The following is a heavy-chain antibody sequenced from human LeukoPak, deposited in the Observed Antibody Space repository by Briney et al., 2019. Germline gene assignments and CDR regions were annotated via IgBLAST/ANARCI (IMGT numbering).Heavy chain of an antibody. CDR2: IYYSGST. CDR3: ARGYSLDY. V-gene: IGHV4-30-4*01. CDR1: GGSISSGDYY. D-gene: IGHD5-18*01. J-gene: IGHJ4*02. Sequence: SETLSLTCTVSGGSISSGDYYWSWTRQPPGKGLEWIGYIYYSGSTYYTPSLRGRVTISVDTSKNQFSLNLSSVTAADTAVYYCARGYSLDYWGQGTLVTVSS.